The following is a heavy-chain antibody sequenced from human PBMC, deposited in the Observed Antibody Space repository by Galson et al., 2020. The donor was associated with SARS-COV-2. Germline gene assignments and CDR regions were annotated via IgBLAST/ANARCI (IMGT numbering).Heavy chain of an antibody. CDR3: ARLDAYGPGY. Sequence: GESLKISCAASGFTFSNYEMNWVRQAPGKGLEWVSYISSSGRTIHYADSVKGRFTISRDNAKSSQSLQMNSLRAEDTAVYYCARLDAYGPGYWGQGTLVTVS. V-gene: IGHV3-48*03. J-gene: IGHJ4*02. CDR1: GFTFSNYE. D-gene: IGHD2-21*01. CDR2: ISSSGRTI.